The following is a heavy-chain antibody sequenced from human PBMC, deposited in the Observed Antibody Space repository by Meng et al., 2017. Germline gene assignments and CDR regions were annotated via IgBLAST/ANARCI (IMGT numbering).Heavy chain of an antibody. CDR2: ISYDGSNN. CDR1: GFTFSGYA. Sequence: QVRVVESGWCVVQPGSALRLSCTASGFTFSGYAMHWVRQDPGKGLEWVAVISYDGSNNYYAAAVNGRFTISRNNSKNTLYLQMNSLRAEDTAVYYCARGDWNDAWYFDLWGRGTLVTVSS. J-gene: IGHJ2*01. V-gene: IGHV3-30*07. CDR3: ARGDWNDAWYFDL. D-gene: IGHD1-1*01.